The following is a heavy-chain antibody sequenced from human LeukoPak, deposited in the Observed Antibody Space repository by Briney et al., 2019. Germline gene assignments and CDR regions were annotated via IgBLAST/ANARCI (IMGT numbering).Heavy chain of an antibody. Sequence: SETLSLTCTVSGGSFSINYWSWIRQPPGKGLEWIGYIHCSGSTTYNPSLKRRVSISLDTSENQFSLKLRSVTAADTAVYYCARADSGWYALFDSWGQGTLSPFPQ. CDR2: IHCSGST. V-gene: IGHV4-59*01. J-gene: IGHJ4*02. D-gene: IGHD6-19*01. CDR3: ARADSGWYALFDS. CDR1: GGSFSINY.